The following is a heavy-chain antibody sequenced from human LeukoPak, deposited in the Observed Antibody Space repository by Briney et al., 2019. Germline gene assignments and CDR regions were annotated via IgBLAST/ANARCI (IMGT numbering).Heavy chain of an antibody. V-gene: IGHV3-23*01. Sequence: GASLRLSCAASGFTFSSYAMSWVRQAPGKGLGWVSAISGSGGSTYYADSVKGRFTISRDNSKNTLYLQMNSLRAEDTAVYYCAKDAYYYDSSGYSPYDALDIWGQGTMVTVSS. CDR3: AKDAYYYDSSGYSPYDALDI. CDR1: GFTFSSYA. J-gene: IGHJ3*02. D-gene: IGHD3-22*01. CDR2: ISGSGGST.